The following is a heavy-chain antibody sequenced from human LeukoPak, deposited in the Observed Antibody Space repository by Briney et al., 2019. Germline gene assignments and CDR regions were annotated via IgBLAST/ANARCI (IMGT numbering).Heavy chain of an antibody. V-gene: IGHV3-74*01. CDR2: IHSDGSST. CDR1: GFTFSRYS. Sequence: GGSLRLSCAASGFTFSRYSMHWVRQAPGKGLVWVSHIHSDGSSTSYADSVKGRFTISRDNAKNTMYLQMDSLRAEDTAVYYCTINYYYDSSDHKRPYWGQGTLVTVSS. CDR3: TINYYYDSSDHKRPY. D-gene: IGHD3-22*01. J-gene: IGHJ4*02.